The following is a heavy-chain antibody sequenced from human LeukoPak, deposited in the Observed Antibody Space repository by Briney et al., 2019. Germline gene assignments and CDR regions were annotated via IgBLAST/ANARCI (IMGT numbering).Heavy chain of an antibody. J-gene: IGHJ4*02. V-gene: IGHV4-59*01. D-gene: IGHD3-10*01. CDR2: SSYNGNT. CDR1: GASFTNYY. Sequence: TPSETLSLTCTVSGASFTNYYWSWIRQPPGQGLEWIGFSSYNGNTNYNPSLKSRVTISVDMSKNQFSLRLKSVTAVDTAVYYCARGALLWFGAKMEYYFDSWGQGTPLTVSS. CDR3: ARGALLWFGAKMEYYFDS.